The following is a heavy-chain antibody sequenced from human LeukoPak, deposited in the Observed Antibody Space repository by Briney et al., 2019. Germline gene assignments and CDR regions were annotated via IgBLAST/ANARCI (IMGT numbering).Heavy chain of an antibody. CDR1: GYILTEFS. V-gene: IGHV1-24*01. Sequence: ASVKVSCKVSGYILTEFSMHWVRQAPGKGLEWMGGFDPEGGETIYAQKFQGRVTMTEDTSTDTAYMELSSLRDEDTAVYYCTSLKLWPPVPGPFDFWGQGTLVTVSS. CDR2: FDPEGGET. D-gene: IGHD6-19*01. CDR3: TSLKLWPPVPGPFDF. J-gene: IGHJ4*02.